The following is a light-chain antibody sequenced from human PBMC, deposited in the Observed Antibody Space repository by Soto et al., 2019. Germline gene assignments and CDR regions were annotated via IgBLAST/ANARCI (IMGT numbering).Light chain of an antibody. CDR2: DND. Sequence: LTQPPSASGTPGQRVTISASGSSSNIGSNTVSWYQQVPGTAPKLLIYDNDERPSGVPGRSSGSKSGTSASLAISGLQSEDEADYYCATWDDSRNGYVFGPGTKVTVL. J-gene: IGLJ1*01. V-gene: IGLV1-44*01. CDR3: ATWDDSRNGYV. CDR1: SSNIGSNT.